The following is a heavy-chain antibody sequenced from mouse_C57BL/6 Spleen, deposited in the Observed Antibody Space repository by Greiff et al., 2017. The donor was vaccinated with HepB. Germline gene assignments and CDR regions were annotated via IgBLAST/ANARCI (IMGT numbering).Heavy chain of an antibody. Sequence: QVQLKESGAELVKPGASVKLSCKASGYTFTEYTIHWVKQRPGQGLEWIGWFYPGSGSIKYNEKFKDKATLTADKSSSTVYMELSRLTSEDSAVYFCARHEEGPSNSYYFDYWGQGTTLTVSS. V-gene: IGHV1-62-2*01. CDR2: FYPGSGSI. CDR1: GYTFTEYT. D-gene: IGHD4-1*01. CDR3: ARHEEGPSNSYYFDY. J-gene: IGHJ2*01.